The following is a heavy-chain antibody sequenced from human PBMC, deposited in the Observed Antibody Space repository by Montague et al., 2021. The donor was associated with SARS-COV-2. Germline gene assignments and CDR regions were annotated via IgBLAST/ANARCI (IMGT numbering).Heavy chain of an antibody. Sequence: SETLSLTCTVSGGSISSSSYYWGWIRQPPGKGLEWIGSIYYSGSTYYNPSLKSRVTISVDTSKNQFSLKLSSVTAADTAVYYCARYDVGHDYGGNRLGNDAFDIWGQGTMVTVSS. D-gene: IGHD4-23*01. CDR3: ARYDVGHDYGGNRLGNDAFDI. CDR2: IYYSGST. J-gene: IGHJ3*02. V-gene: IGHV4-39*01. CDR1: GGSISSSSYY.